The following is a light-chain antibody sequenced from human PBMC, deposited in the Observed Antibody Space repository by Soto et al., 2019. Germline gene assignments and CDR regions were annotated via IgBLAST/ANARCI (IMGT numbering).Light chain of an antibody. V-gene: IGKV3-20*01. J-gene: IGKJ2*02. CDR1: QSVSSSY. Sequence: EIVLTQSPGTLSLSPGERATLSCRASQSVSSSYLALYQQKPGQAPRLLIYGASSRATGIPDRFSGSGSGTDFTLTISRLVPEDFAVYYCQQYGSSPGTFGQGTKLEIK. CDR2: GAS. CDR3: QQYGSSPGT.